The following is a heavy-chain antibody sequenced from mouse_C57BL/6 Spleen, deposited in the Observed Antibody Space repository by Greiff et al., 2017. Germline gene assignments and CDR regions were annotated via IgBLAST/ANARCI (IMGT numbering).Heavy chain of an antibody. D-gene: IGHD1-1*01. V-gene: IGHV1-53*01. Sequence: VKLQQPGTELVKPGASVKLSCKASGYTFTSYWMHWVKQRPGQGLEWIGKINPGNGGTNYNEKFKGKATLTVDKSSSTAYMQLSSLTSEDSAVYYCANYYGGAMDYWGQGTSVTVSS. J-gene: IGHJ4*01. CDR3: ANYYGGAMDY. CDR1: GYTFTSYW. CDR2: INPGNGGT.